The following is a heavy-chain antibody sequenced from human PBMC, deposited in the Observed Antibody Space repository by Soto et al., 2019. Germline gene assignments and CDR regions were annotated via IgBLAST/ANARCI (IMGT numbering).Heavy chain of an antibody. CDR3: ARLGDQWLGVGYYFDY. Sequence: SQTLSLTCTVSGGSISSSSYYWGWIRQPPGKGLEWIGSIYYSGSTYYNPSLKSRVTISVDTSKNQFSLKLSSVTAADTAVYYCARLGDQWLGVGYYFDYWGQGTLVTVSS. CDR2: IYYSGST. V-gene: IGHV4-39*01. J-gene: IGHJ4*02. D-gene: IGHD6-19*01. CDR1: GGSISSSSYY.